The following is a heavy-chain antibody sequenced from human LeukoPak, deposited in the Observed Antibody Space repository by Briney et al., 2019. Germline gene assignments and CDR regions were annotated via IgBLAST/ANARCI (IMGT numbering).Heavy chain of an antibody. J-gene: IGHJ4*02. V-gene: IGHV4-4*07. Sequence: PSETLSLTCTVSGGSIGSYYWSWIRQPAGKGLEWIGRIYTSGSTNYNPSLKSRVTMSVDTSKNQFSLKLSSVTAADTAVYYCASSSGYYSYYFDYWGQGTLVTVSS. CDR3: ASSSGYYSYYFDY. CDR1: GGSIGSYY. CDR2: IYTSGST. D-gene: IGHD3-22*01.